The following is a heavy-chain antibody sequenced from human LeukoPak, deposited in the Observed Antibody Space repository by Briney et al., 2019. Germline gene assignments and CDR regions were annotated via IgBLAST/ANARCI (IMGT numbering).Heavy chain of an antibody. D-gene: IGHD2-2*01. CDR3: ARPLQCSSATCPLDY. Sequence: GESLKISCKGSGYSFTNYWIAWVRQMPGKGPEWMGIIYPGDSDTRYSPSFQGQVSISADKSISTAYLQWTSLKASDTAMYYCARPLQCSSATCPLDYWGQGTLVTVSS. J-gene: IGHJ4*02. CDR1: GYSFTNYW. CDR2: IYPGDSDT. V-gene: IGHV5-51*01.